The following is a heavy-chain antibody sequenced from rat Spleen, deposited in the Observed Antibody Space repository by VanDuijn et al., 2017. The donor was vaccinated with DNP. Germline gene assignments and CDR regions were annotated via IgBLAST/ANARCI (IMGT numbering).Heavy chain of an antibody. CDR3: ARGMLHNWFAY. J-gene: IGHJ3*01. Sequence: EVQLQESGPGLVKPSQSLSLTCSVTDHSITRNYRWNWIRKFPGNKLEWMGNINSAGNTNYNPSLKSRISITRDTSKNQFFLQVNSVTTEDTATYYCARGMLHNWFAYWGQGTLVTVSS. CDR1: DHSITRNYR. CDR2: INSAGNT. V-gene: IGHV3-3*01.